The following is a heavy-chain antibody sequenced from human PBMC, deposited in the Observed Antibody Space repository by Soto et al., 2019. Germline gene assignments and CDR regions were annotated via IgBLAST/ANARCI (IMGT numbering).Heavy chain of an antibody. CDR1: GFSFSSYA. CDR2: TSGSGGNT. Sequence: GGSLRLSCEASGFSFSSYAMSWVRQAPGRGLEWVSATSGSGGNTYYVDSVKGRFTISRDNSKNTLYLQMNSLRAEDTSVYYCAKGRVPVDYHYYMDVWGKGTTVTVSS. CDR3: AKGRVPVDYHYYMDV. J-gene: IGHJ6*03. V-gene: IGHV3-23*01.